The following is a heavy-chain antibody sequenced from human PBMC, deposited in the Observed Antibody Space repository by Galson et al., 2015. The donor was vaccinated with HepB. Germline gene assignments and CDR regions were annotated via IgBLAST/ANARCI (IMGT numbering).Heavy chain of an antibody. Sequence: SETLSLTCAVSVGSISTPNWWTWVRQSPGKGLEWIGEIYHSGATHFNPSLKSRVTISVDKSKNQFSLNLTSVTAADTAVYFCARNLEGDYPFHYWGQGTLVTVSS. J-gene: IGHJ4*02. V-gene: IGHV4-4*02. CDR2: IYHSGAT. CDR1: VGSISTPNW. D-gene: IGHD4-17*01. CDR3: ARNLEGDYPFHY.